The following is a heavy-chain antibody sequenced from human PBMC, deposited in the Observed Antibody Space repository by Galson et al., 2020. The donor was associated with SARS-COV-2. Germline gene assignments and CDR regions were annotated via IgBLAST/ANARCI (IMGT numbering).Heavy chain of an antibody. D-gene: IGHD3-10*01. CDR2: IHHGGTT. CDR3: ARHGISLVRGLITRENYFDT. J-gene: IGHJ5*02. CDR1: GGSFTHHY. V-gene: IGHV4-34*01. Sequence: SETLSLTCAVFGGSFTHHYWTWIRQPPGKGLEWIGEIHHGGTTNYNPSLKSRVTISLDTSKNQFSLNLTSVTAADTAVYYCARHGISLVRGLITRENYFDTWGQGTRVTVSS.